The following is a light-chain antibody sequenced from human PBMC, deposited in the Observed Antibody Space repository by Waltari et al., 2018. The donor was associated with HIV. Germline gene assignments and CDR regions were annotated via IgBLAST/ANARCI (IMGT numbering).Light chain of an antibody. V-gene: IGLV2-23*02. Sequence: QSALTPPASVSGFPGQSITISCTGSSSDVGSYNYVSWYQQHPGKAPERLIYDVSKRPSGVSNRFSGSKSGNTASLTISGLQAEDEADYYCCSYAGSNTYLFGTGTEVTVL. CDR3: CSYAGSNTYL. J-gene: IGLJ1*01. CDR2: DVS. CDR1: SSDVGSYNY.